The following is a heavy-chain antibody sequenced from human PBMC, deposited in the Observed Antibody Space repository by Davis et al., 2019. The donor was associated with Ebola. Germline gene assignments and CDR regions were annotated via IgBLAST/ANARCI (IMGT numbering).Heavy chain of an antibody. CDR1: GFTFNTAW. CDR2: IKSKTDGGST. Sequence: PGGSLRLSCAASGFTFNTAWMSWVRQTPGKGLEWVGRIKSKTDGGSTDYAAPVKGRFSISRDDSKNTLYLQMSSLKTDDTAVYYCTTDWGYFAPWGQGTLVTVSS. D-gene: IGHD3-16*01. CDR3: TTDWGYFAP. J-gene: IGHJ5*02. V-gene: IGHV3-15*01.